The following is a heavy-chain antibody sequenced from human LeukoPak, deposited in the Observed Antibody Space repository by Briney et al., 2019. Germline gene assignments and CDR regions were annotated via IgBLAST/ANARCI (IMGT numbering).Heavy chain of an antibody. D-gene: IGHD6-25*01. CDR1: GYAFIGYY. Sequence: ASVKVSCKASGYAFIGYYIHWLRQAPGQGLEWMGWINPNKNDTNYSQKFQGRVTMTRDTSISTAYMELRRLRSDDTAVYYCARDSSRYGMGVWGQGTTVIVSS. CDR3: ARDSSRYGMGV. CDR2: INPNKNDT. J-gene: IGHJ6*02. V-gene: IGHV1-2*02.